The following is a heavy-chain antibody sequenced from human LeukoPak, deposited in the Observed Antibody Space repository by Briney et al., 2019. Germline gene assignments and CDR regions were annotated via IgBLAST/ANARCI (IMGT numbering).Heavy chain of an antibody. D-gene: IGHD3-10*01. Sequence: ASETLSLTCAVYGGSFSGYYWSWIRQPPGKGLEWIGEINHSGSTNYNPSLKSRVTISVDTSKNQFSLKLSSVTAADTAVYYCARGRIWFGELGRYYYMDVWGKGTTVTVSS. J-gene: IGHJ6*03. CDR1: GGSFSGYY. CDR3: ARGRIWFGELGRYYYMDV. V-gene: IGHV4-34*01. CDR2: INHSGST.